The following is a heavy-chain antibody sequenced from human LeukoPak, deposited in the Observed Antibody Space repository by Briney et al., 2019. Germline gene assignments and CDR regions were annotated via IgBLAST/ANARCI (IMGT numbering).Heavy chain of an antibody. D-gene: IGHD6-13*01. J-gene: IGHJ6*03. V-gene: IGHV4-59*01. CDR3: ARGGYSSSPGGYYYMDV. Sequence: SETLSLTCTVSGGSFSSYYWSWIRQPPGKGLEWVGYIYYSGSTNYNPSLKSRVTISVDTSKNQFSLKLSSVTAADTAVYYCARGGYSSSPGGYYYMDVWGKGTTVTVSS. CDR1: GGSFSSYY. CDR2: IYYSGST.